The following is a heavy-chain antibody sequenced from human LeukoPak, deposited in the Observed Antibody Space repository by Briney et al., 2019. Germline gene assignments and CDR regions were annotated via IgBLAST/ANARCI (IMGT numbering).Heavy chain of an antibody. CDR1: GGSISSDDYF. V-gene: IGHV4-30-4*01. CDR2: IYYTGST. D-gene: IGHD3-22*01. CDR3: ARVYYYDSSGFYFAY. J-gene: IGHJ4*02. Sequence: SETLSLTCTVSGGSISSDDYFWTWIRQPPGKGLEWIGYIYYTGSTYYHPSLKSRFSMSLYMSENQFSLRLNSVTAADTAVYYCARVYYYDSSGFYFAYWGQGTLVTVSS.